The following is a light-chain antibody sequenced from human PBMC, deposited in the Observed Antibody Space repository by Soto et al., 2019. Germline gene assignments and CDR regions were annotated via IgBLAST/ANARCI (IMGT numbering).Light chain of an antibody. Sequence: DVLMTQSPSSLSASVGDRVTITCRASRIISSNLNWYQQRPRKAPKLLIYAASSLHSGVPSRFSGTGSGTDFTLTISGLQPEDFATYYCQQSYTSPPKYTFGQGTKLEI. V-gene: IGKV1-39*01. CDR2: AAS. J-gene: IGKJ2*01. CDR3: QQSYTSPPKYT. CDR1: RIISSN.